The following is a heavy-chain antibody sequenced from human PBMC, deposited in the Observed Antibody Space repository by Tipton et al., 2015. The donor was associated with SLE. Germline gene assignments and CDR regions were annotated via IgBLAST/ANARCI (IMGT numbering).Heavy chain of an antibody. V-gene: IGHV4-34*01. D-gene: IGHD2-15*01. CDR3: ARGDIVVVVAAKQGYWYFDL. CDR2: INHSGST. CDR1: GGSFSGYY. Sequence: TLSLTCAVYGGSFSGYYWSWIRQSPGKGLEWIGEINHSGSTNYNPSLKSRVTISVDTSKNQFSLKLSSVTAADTAVYYCARGDIVVVVAAKQGYWYFDLWGRGTLVTVSS. J-gene: IGHJ2*01.